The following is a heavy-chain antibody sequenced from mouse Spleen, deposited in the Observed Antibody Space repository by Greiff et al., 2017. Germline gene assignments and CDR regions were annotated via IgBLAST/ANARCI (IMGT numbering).Heavy chain of an antibody. Sequence: QVQLQQSGAELVRPGTSVKVSCKASGYAFTNYLIEWVKQRPGQGLEWIGVINPGSGGTDYNEKFKGKATLTADKSSSTAYMQLSSLTSEDSAVYFCARGDYDGVYAMDYWGQGTSVTVSS. CDR1: GYAFTNYL. CDR2: INPGSGGT. D-gene: IGHD2-4*01. V-gene: IGHV1-54*01. J-gene: IGHJ4*01. CDR3: ARGDYDGVYAMDY.